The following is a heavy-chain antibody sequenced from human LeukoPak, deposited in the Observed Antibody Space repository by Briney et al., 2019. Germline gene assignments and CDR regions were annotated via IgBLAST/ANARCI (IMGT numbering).Heavy chain of an antibody. V-gene: IGHV4-59*01. Sequence: KPSENLSPTCTFSGGSLSSYHWSWIRQPPGEGLEWIGYIYNSGSTNYNPSLRSRVTISVDTSKKQFSLKVTTVTAADTAVYFCASALAGYTSTWFDNWGQGTLVTVSS. D-gene: IGHD6-13*01. CDR1: GGSLSSYH. J-gene: IGHJ4*02. CDR2: IYNSGST. CDR3: ASALAGYTSTWFDN.